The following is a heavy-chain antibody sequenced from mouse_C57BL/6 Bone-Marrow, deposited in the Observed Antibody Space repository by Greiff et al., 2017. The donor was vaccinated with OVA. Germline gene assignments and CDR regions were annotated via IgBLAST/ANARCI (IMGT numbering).Heavy chain of an antibody. D-gene: IGHD2-3*01. CDR2: IDPEDGET. V-gene: IGHV14-2*01. J-gene: IGHJ4*01. CDR3: ARYDGYSLDAMDY. Sequence: VQLKESGAELVKPGASVKLSCTASGFNIQDYYMHWVKQRTEQGLEWIGRIDPEDGETKYAPKFQGKATITADTSSNTAYLQLSSLTSEDTAVYYCARYDGYSLDAMDYWGQGTSVTVSS. CDR1: GFNIQDYY.